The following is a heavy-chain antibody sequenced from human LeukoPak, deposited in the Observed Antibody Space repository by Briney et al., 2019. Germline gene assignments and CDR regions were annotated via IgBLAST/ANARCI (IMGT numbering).Heavy chain of an antibody. Sequence: GESLKISCKGSGYSSTSYWIGWVRQMPGKGLEWMGIIYSGDSDTRYSPSFQGQVTISADKSISTAYLQWSSLKASDTAMYYCARLLVVPAADYFDYWGQGTLVTVSS. D-gene: IGHD2-2*01. CDR3: ARLLVVPAADYFDY. CDR1: GYSSTSYW. V-gene: IGHV5-51*01. J-gene: IGHJ4*02. CDR2: IYSGDSDT.